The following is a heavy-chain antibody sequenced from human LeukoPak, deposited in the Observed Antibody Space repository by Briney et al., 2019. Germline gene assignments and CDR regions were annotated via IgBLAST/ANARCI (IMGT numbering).Heavy chain of an antibody. J-gene: IGHJ3*02. CDR3: ARVSMIVVVNDAFDI. CDR1: GFTFSSAA. Sequence: GGSLRLSCAASGFTFSSAAMTWVRQAPGKGLEWVSSITSSSSYIYYADSVKARFTISRDNAKNSLYLQMNSLRAEDTAVYYCARVSMIVVVNDAFDIWGQGTMVTVSS. V-gene: IGHV3-21*01. D-gene: IGHD3-22*01. CDR2: ITSSSSYI.